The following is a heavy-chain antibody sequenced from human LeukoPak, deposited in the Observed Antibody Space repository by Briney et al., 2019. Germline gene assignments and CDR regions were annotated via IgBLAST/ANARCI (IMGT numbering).Heavy chain of an antibody. Sequence: GGSLRLSCAASGFTFSSYWMNWVRQAPGKGLEWVANIKEDGSEKYYVDSVKGRFTISRDNAKNSLYLQMNSLRAEDTAVYYCARDYYRRKWFGEKIRGYDYYYMDVWGKGTTVTISS. CDR3: ARDYYRRKWFGEKIRGYDYYYMDV. CDR1: GFTFSSYW. CDR2: IKEDGSEK. D-gene: IGHD3-10*01. V-gene: IGHV3-7*01. J-gene: IGHJ6*03.